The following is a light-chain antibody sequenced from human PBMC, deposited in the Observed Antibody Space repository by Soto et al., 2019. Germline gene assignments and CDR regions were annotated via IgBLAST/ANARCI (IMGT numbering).Light chain of an antibody. Sequence: DIQMTQSPSSLSASVGDSVTITCRASQNIASSVNWYQQKPGEAPKLLIYVASSLQSGVPSRFIGSGSGTDFTFTISSLQPEDFATYYCQQSYSQWTFGQGTKVE. V-gene: IGKV1-39*01. J-gene: IGKJ1*01. CDR2: VAS. CDR3: QQSYSQWT. CDR1: QNIASS.